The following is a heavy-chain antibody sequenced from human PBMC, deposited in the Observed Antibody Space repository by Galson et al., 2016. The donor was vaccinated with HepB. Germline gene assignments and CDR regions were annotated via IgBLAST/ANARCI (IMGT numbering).Heavy chain of an antibody. CDR3: AKGAYYYDSRGYYPFDY. CDR2: ISGSGGGT. J-gene: IGHJ4*02. CDR1: GFTFSNYA. Sequence: SLRLSCAASGFTFSNYAMNWVRQAPGKGLEWVSGISGSGGGTYYAGSVKGRFTISRDNSKNMLYLQMNSLRAEDTAVYCCAKGAYYYDSRGYYPFDYWGLGTLVTVSS. D-gene: IGHD3-22*01. V-gene: IGHV3-23*01.